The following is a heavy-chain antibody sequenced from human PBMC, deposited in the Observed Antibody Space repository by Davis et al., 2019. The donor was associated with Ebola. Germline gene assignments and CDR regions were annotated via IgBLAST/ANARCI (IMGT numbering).Heavy chain of an antibody. D-gene: IGHD6-6*01. CDR1: GIIVSSNH. Sequence: GESLKISCAASGIIVSSNHMSWVRQAPGKGLEWVSTFYSRGAIYYADSVKGRFTISRDNSKNTGLLQMSSLRAEDTAIYYCARDLGSSTDYWGQGTLVTVSS. V-gene: IGHV3-53*01. CDR2: FYSRGAI. J-gene: IGHJ4*02. CDR3: ARDLGSSTDY.